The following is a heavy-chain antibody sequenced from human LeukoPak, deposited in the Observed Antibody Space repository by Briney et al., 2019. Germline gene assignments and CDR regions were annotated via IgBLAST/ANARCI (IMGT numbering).Heavy chain of an antibody. CDR1: GGTLSSYA. CDR3: ARADHSSSLFDY. Sequence: GASVKVSCKASGGTLSSYAISWVRQAPGQGLEWMGGIIPIFGTANYAQKFQGRVTITADESTSTAYMELSSLRSEDTAVYFCARADHSSSLFDYWGQGTLVTVSS. V-gene: IGHV1-69*13. J-gene: IGHJ4*02. CDR2: IIPIFGTA. D-gene: IGHD6-6*01.